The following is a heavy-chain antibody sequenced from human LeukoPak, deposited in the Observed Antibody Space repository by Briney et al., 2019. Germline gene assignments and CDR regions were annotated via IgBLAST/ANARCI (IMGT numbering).Heavy chain of an antibody. V-gene: IGHV3-53*01. Sequence: PGGSLRLSCAASGFSVSNNYMSWVRQAPGKGLEWVSLIYSGGDKRYAASVKGRFTISRDNSKNTLYLQMNSLRAEDTAVYYCAKDKVPHVWGSSAFDYWGQGTLVTVSS. CDR1: GFSVSNNY. CDR2: IYSGGDK. CDR3: AKDKVPHVWGSSAFDY. J-gene: IGHJ4*02. D-gene: IGHD3-16*01.